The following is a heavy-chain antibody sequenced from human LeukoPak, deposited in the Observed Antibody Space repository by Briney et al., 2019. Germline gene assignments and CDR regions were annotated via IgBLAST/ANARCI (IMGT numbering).Heavy chain of an antibody. CDR3: ARQEGPNGYSYGLNWFDP. CDR1: GGSISSYY. D-gene: IGHD5-18*01. Sequence: PSETLSLTCTVSGGSISSYYWSWIRQPPGKELEWIGYIYYSGSTNYNPYLKSRVTISVDTSKNQFSLKLSSVTAADTAVYYCARQEGPNGYSYGLNWFDPWGQGTLVTVSS. CDR2: IYYSGST. J-gene: IGHJ5*02. V-gene: IGHV4-59*08.